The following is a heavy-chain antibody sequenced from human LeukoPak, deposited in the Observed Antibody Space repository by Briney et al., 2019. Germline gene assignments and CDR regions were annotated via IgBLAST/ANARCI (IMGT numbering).Heavy chain of an antibody. CDR3: ARDGVRIQLWLEYYYYMDV. CDR1: GYTFTVYY. D-gene: IGHD5-18*01. J-gene: IGHJ6*03. Sequence: GASVKVSCKASGYTFTVYYMHWVRQAPGQGLEWMGWINPNSGGTNYAQKFQGRVTMTRDTSISTAYMELSRLRSDDTAVYYCARDGVRIQLWLEYYYYMDVWGKGTTVTVSS. V-gene: IGHV1-2*02. CDR2: INPNSGGT.